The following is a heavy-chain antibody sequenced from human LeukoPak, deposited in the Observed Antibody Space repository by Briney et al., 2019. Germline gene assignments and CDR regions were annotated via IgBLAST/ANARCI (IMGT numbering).Heavy chain of an antibody. CDR1: GGTFSSYA. Sequence: ASVKVSCRATGGTFSSYAISWVRQAPGQGLEWMGGIIPIFGTANYAQKFQGRVTITTDESTSTAYMELSSLRSEDTAVYYCARAQFGINWFDPWGQGALVTVSS. V-gene: IGHV1-69*05. J-gene: IGHJ5*02. D-gene: IGHD5-24*01. CDR2: IIPIFGTA. CDR3: ARAQFGINWFDP.